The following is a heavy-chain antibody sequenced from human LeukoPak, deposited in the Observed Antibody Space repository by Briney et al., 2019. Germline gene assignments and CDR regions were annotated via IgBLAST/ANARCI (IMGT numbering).Heavy chain of an antibody. CDR3: AKGQVAGPTNNRFDY. V-gene: IGHV3-23*01. J-gene: IGHJ4*02. CDR2: ISGSGGST. Sequence: PGGSLRLSCAASGFTFSSYAMSWVRQAPGKGLEWVSAISGSGGSTHYADSVKGRFTISRDNSKNTLYLQMNSLRAEDTAVYYCAKGQVAGPTNNRFDYWGQGTLVTVSS. D-gene: IGHD6-19*01. CDR1: GFTFSSYA.